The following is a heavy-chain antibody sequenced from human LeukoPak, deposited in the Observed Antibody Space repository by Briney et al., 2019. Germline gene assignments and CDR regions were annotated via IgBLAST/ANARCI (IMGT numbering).Heavy chain of an antibody. CDR1: GYSFSRYW. CDR2: IYPGDSGT. D-gene: IGHD3-3*01. V-gene: IGHV5-51*01. Sequence: GESLKISCEGSGYSFSRYWIGWVRQMPGKGLEWMGIIYPGDSGTRYSPSFQGQVTISADRSISTAYLQWSSLKASDTAMYYCALRLYDFSPTGGDYWGQGTLVTVSS. CDR3: ALRLYDFSPTGGDY. J-gene: IGHJ4*02.